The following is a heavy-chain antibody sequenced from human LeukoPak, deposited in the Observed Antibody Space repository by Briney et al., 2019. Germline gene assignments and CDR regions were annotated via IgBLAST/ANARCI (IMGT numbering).Heavy chain of an antibody. Sequence: GGSLRLSCAASGFTFSSYWMSWVRQAPGKGLEWVANIKQDGSEKYYVDSVKGRFTISRDNAKNSLYLQMNSLRAEDTAVYYCASTPGYQINYYYYYMDVWGKGTTVTGSS. J-gene: IGHJ6*03. D-gene: IGHD2-2*01. CDR2: IKQDGSEK. CDR1: GFTFSSYW. V-gene: IGHV3-7*01. CDR3: ASTPGYQINYYYYYMDV.